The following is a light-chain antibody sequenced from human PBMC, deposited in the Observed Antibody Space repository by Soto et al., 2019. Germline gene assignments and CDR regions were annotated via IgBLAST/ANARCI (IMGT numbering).Light chain of an antibody. CDR2: DNA. CDR3: QSYDSSMTAVA. Sequence: QSVLTQPPSVSGAPGQRVTISCTGSSSNIGAGYDVHWYKQLPGTAPKLLIYDNANQPSGVPDRFSGSKSGTSASLAITGLQAEDEADYYCQSYDSSMTAVAFGGGTKLTVL. J-gene: IGLJ2*01. CDR1: SSNIGAGYD. V-gene: IGLV1-40*01.